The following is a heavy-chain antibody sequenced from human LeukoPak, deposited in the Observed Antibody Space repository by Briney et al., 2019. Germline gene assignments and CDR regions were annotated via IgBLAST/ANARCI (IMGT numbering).Heavy chain of an antibody. CDR3: AKDPGVVPAHYFDY. Sequence: GGSLRPSCAASGFTFSSYAMNRVRQAPGKGLEWVSATGSTGVSTFYADSVKGRFTVSRDNSKNTLSLQMNSLRAEDTAVYYCAKDPGVVPAHYFDYWGQGILVTVSS. V-gene: IGHV3-23*01. J-gene: IGHJ4*02. CDR1: GFTFSSYA. CDR2: TGSTGVST. D-gene: IGHD2-2*01.